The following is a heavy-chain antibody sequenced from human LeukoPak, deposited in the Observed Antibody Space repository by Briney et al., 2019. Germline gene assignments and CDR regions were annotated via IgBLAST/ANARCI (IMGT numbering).Heavy chain of an antibody. CDR3: ARGLSAIVY. J-gene: IGHJ4*02. D-gene: IGHD2-15*01. Sequence: PETLSLTCAVYGGSFSGYYWSWIRQPPGKGLEWIGEINHSGSTNYNPSLKSRVTISVDTSKNQFSLKLSSVTAADTAVYYCARGLSAIVYWGQGTLVTVSS. V-gene: IGHV4-34*01. CDR2: INHSGST. CDR1: GGSFSGYY.